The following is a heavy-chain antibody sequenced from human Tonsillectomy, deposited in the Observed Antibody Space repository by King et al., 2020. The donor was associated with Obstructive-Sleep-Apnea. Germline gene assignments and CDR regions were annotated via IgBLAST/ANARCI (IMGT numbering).Heavy chain of an antibody. Sequence: QLVQSGAEVKKPGASVKVSCKASGYTFTSYYMHWVRQAPGQGLEWMGIINPSGGSTSYAQKFQGRVTMTRDTSTSTVYMELSSLRSEDTAVYYCARDKVVGYCSGGSCYTLFYWGHGTLVTVSS. CDR1: GYTFTSYY. V-gene: IGHV1-46*01. CDR3: ARDKVVGYCSGGSCYTLFY. J-gene: IGHJ4*01. D-gene: IGHD2-15*01. CDR2: INPSGGST.